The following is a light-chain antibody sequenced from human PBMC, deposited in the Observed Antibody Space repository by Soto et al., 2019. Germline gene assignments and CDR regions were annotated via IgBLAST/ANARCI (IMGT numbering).Light chain of an antibody. V-gene: IGKV1D-16*01. CDR3: QQSYSTPMYT. Sequence: DIQMTQSPSSLSASVGDRVTITCRASQGISSWLAWYQRKPEKAPKSLIYGASSLQSGVPSRFSGSASGTDFTLTISSLQPEDFATYYCQQSYSTPMYTFGQGTKLEIK. CDR1: QGISSW. CDR2: GAS. J-gene: IGKJ2*01.